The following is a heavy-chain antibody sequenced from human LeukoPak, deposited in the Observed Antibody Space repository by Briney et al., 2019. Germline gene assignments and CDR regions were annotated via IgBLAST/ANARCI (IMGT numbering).Heavy chain of an antibody. Sequence: SETLSLTCTVSGGSISSYYWSWIRQPPGKGLEWIGYIYYSGSTNYNPSLKSRVTISVDTSKNQFSLKLSSVTAADTAVYYCARAYYYDSSGYYYFDYWGQGTLVTVSS. CDR3: ARAYYYDSSGYYYFDY. CDR1: GGSISSYY. J-gene: IGHJ4*02. CDR2: IYYSGST. D-gene: IGHD3-22*01. V-gene: IGHV4-59*01.